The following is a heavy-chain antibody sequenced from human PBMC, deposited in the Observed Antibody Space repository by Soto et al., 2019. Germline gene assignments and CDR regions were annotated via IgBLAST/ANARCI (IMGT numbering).Heavy chain of an antibody. D-gene: IGHD3-9*01. CDR1: GGSISSYY. CDR2: IYYSGST. CDR3: ARVGPRSYYDILTGYFGFDY. Sequence: QVQLQESGPGLVKPSETLSLTCTVSGGSISSYYWSWIRQPPGKGLEWIGYIYYSGSTNYNPSLKSRVTISVDTSKNQFSLKLSSVTAADTAVYYCARVGPRSYYDILTGYFGFDYWGQGTLVTVSS. J-gene: IGHJ4*02. V-gene: IGHV4-59*01.